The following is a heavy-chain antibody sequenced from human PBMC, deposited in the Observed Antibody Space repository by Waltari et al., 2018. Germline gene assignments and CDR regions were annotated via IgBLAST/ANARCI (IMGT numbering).Heavy chain of an antibody. Sequence: QVQLVQSGAEVKKPGASVKVSCKASGYTFTSYYMHWVRQAPGQGLEWMGLINPGGGSTSYEQKFQVRVTMTSNTSTSTVYMGLSSLRSEDTAVYYCARAPPPTRDYDSSGYGDYWGQGTLVTVSS. D-gene: IGHD3-22*01. CDR1: GYTFTSYY. CDR2: INPGGGST. J-gene: IGHJ4*02. CDR3: ARAPPPTRDYDSSGYGDY. V-gene: IGHV1-46*01.